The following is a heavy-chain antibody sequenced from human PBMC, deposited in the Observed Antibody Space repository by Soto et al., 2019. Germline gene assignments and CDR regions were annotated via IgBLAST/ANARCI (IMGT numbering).Heavy chain of an antibody. CDR3: AHYTTDTYFDV. D-gene: IGHD1-1*01. CDR1: GFSLYTGGVG. J-gene: IGHJ6*04. V-gene: IGHV2-5*02. CDR2: LYWDDTR. Sequence: QITLKESSPTLVKPTQTLTLSCSFSGFSLYTGGVGVGWIRQPPGKALEWLALLYWDDTRRYTPSLKKTLASAKDASENQVVLTVTDMGPVDTGTYFCAHYTTDTYFDVWGKGATVTVSS.